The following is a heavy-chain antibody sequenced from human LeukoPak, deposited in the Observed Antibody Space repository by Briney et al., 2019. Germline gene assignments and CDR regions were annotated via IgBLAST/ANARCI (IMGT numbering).Heavy chain of an antibody. CDR1: GGSISSYY. Sequence: SETLSLTCTVSGGSISSYYWSWIRQSPGKGLEWIGYIFHSGSTNYNPSLKSRVTMSIDTSNNQFSLRLRFVTAADTAIYYCARGFYDSAGYSSPFDSWGQGTLVTVSS. V-gene: IGHV4-59*08. D-gene: IGHD3-22*01. J-gene: IGHJ4*02. CDR3: ARGFYDSAGYSSPFDS. CDR2: IFHSGST.